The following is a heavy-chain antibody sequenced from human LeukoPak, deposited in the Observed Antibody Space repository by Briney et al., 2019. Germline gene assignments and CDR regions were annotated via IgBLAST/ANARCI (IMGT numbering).Heavy chain of an antibody. V-gene: IGHV1-2*02. CDR1: GYTFTGYY. Sequence: ASVTVSCKASGYTFTGYYMHWVRQAPGQGLEWMGWINPNHGDTNYAQKFQDRVSMTRDTSISTAYMHLSRLRSADTAVYYCARSPHILTGENFDYWGQGTLLTVSS. D-gene: IGHD3-9*01. CDR2: INPNHGDT. CDR3: ARSPHILTGENFDY. J-gene: IGHJ4*02.